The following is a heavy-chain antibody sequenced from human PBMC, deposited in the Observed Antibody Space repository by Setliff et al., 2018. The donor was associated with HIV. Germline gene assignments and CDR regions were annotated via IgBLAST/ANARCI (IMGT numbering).Heavy chain of an antibody. CDR2: VTHSGTT. CDR3: ARAPPGIQNDAFDV. J-gene: IGHJ3*01. CDR1: GGSFSGFY. V-gene: IGHV4-34*10. Sequence: LSLTCAVYGGSFSGFYWTFIRQSPGKGLEWIGEVTHSGTTTYDPSLKSRITISVDTSKNQFSLKLTSVTAADTAVYYCARAPPGIQNDAFDVWGQGTMVTVSS.